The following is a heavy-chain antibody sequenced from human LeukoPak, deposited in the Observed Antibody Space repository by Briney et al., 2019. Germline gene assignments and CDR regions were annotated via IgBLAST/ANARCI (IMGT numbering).Heavy chain of an antibody. CDR1: NASISTTKCY. V-gene: IGHV4-39*07. J-gene: IGHJ6*03. CDR3: ARSEEYYYYYMDV. Sequence: SETLSLTCTVSNASISTTKCYWGWIRQPPGKGLEWIGRMYYSGSSYYNPSLKSRVTIALDTSKNQVSLKLTSVTAADTAVYYCARSEEYYYYYMDVWGKGTTVTVSS. CDR2: MYYSGSS.